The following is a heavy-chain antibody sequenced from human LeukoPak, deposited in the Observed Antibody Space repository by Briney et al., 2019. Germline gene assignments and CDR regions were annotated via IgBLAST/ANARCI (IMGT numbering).Heavy chain of an antibody. CDR3: TTSDLQLQPSHLTGYYRSDY. CDR1: GFTFSSYA. V-gene: IGHV3-23*01. D-gene: IGHD3-9*01. CDR2: ISGSGGST. Sequence: PGGSLRLSCAASGFTFSSYAMSWVRQAPGKGLEWVSAISGSGGSTYYADSVKGRFTISRDNSKNTLYLQMNSLKTEDTAVYYCTTSDLQLQPSHLTGYYRSDYWGQGTLVTVSS. J-gene: IGHJ4*02.